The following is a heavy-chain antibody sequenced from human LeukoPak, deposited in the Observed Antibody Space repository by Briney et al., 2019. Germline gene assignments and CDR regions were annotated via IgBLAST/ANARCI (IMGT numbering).Heavy chain of an antibody. J-gene: IGHJ4*02. CDR3: AKRPINCYDSSGSDY. D-gene: IGHD3-22*01. Sequence: GGSLRLSCAASGFTFSSYAMSWVRQAPGKGLEWVSAISGSGGSTYYADSVKGRFTISRDNSKNTLYLQMNSLRAEDTAVHYCAKRPINCYDSSGSDYWGQGTLVTVSS. V-gene: IGHV3-23*01. CDR2: ISGSGGST. CDR1: GFTFSSYA.